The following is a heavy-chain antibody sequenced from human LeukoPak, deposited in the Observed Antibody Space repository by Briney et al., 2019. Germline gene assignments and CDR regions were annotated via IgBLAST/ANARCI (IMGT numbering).Heavy chain of an antibody. J-gene: IGHJ6*03. V-gene: IGHV3-53*01. D-gene: IGHD6-13*01. Sequence: GGSLRLSCAASGFTVSSNYMSWVRQAPGKGLEWVSVIYSGGSTYYADSVKGRFTISRDNSKNTLYLQMNSLRAEDTAVYYCARGSQQLVQRYYYYMDVWGKGTTVTVSS. CDR3: ARGSQQLVQRYYYYMDV. CDR2: IYSGGST. CDR1: GFTVSSNY.